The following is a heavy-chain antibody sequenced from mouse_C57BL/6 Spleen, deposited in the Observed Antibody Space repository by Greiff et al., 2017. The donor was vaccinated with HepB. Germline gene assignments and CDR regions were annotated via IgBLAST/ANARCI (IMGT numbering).Heavy chain of an antibody. J-gene: IGHJ2*01. D-gene: IGHD2-5*01. Sequence: EVQGVESGGGLVKPGGSLKLSCAASGFTFSDYGMHWVRQAPEKGLEWVAYISSGSSTIYYADTVKGRVTISRDNAKSTLFLQMTSLRSEDTAMYYCARPGYSNYYFDYWGQGTTLTVSS. CDR2: ISSGSSTI. CDR1: GFTFSDYG. V-gene: IGHV5-17*01. CDR3: ARPGYSNYYFDY.